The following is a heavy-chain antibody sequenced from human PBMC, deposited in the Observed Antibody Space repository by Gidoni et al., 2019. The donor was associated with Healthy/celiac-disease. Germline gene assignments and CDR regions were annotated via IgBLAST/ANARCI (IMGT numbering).Heavy chain of an antibody. D-gene: IGHD7-27*01. CDR2: IYYSGST. V-gene: IGHV4-31*01. J-gene: IGHJ4*02. CDR1: GGPISSGGYY. CDR3: ARGGETGEHYFDY. Sequence: QVQLPESGPGLVKPSQTLSLTCPVSGGPISSGGYYWSWIRQHPGKGLEWIGYIYYSGSTYYNPSLKSLVTISVDTSKNQFSLKLSSVTAADTAVYYCARGGETGEHYFDYWGQGTLVTVSS.